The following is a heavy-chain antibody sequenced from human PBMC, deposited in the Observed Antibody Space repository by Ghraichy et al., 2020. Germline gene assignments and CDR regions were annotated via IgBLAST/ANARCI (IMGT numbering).Heavy chain of an antibody. CDR2: ISSSSSYI. J-gene: IGHJ3*02. CDR3: ARDRSPVVVAATPKALTSDAFDI. D-gene: IGHD2-15*01. Sequence: GGSLRLSCAASGFTFSSYSMNWVRQAPGKGLEWVSSISSSSSYIYYADSVKGRFTISRDNAKNSLYLQMNSLRAEDTAVYYCARDRSPVVVAATPKALTSDAFDIWGQGTMVTVSS. V-gene: IGHV3-21*01. CDR1: GFTFSSYS.